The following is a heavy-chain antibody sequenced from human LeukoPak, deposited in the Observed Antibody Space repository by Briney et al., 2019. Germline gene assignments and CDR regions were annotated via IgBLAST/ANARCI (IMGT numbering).Heavy chain of an antibody. CDR2: INPNSGGT. CDR1: GYTFTDYY. D-gene: IGHD2-2*02. J-gene: IGHJ5*02. V-gene: IGHV1-2*02. CDR3: TRSYCSSTNCYRGGNWFDP. Sequence: ASVKVSCKASGYTFTDYYMHWVRQAPGQGLEWMGWINPNSGGTNYAQKFQGRVTMTRDTSISTGYMELSRLRSDDTAVYYCTRSYCSSTNCYRGGNWFDPWGQGTLVTVSS.